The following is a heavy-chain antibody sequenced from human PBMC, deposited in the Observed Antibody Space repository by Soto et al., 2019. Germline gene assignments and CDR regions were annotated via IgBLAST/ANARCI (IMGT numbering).Heavy chain of an antibody. CDR1: GYTFTTYY. CDR2: INPTGGST. Sequence: EASVKVSCKASGYTFTTYYMHWVRQAPGQGLEWMGIINPTGGSTNYAQKFQGRVTMTRDTSTSTVYMELSSLRSDDTAAYYCARGRLYRLSSGYNWFDPWGQGTLVTVSS. V-gene: IGHV1-46*03. J-gene: IGHJ5*02. CDR3: ARGRLYRLSSGYNWFDP.